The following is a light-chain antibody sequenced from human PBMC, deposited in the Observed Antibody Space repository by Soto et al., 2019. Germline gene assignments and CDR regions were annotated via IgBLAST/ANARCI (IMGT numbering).Light chain of an antibody. CDR1: QGIRND. Sequence: AIQMTQSPSSLSASVGDRVTITCRASQGIRNDLGWYQQKPGKAPKLLIYAASSLQSGVPSRFSGSGSGTDFTLTISGLQTDDFATYYCEQFIDGWTFGQRTKVEIK. V-gene: IGKV1-6*01. J-gene: IGKJ1*01. CDR3: EQFIDGWT. CDR2: AAS.